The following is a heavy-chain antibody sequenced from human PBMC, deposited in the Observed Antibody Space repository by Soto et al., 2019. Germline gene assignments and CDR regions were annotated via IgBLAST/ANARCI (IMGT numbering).Heavy chain of an antibody. Sequence: PGGSLRLSCAASGFAFSSYSMNWVRRAPGKGLEWVSYISSSSSTIYYADSVKGRFTISRDNAKNSLYLQMNSLRDEDTAVYYCARGKSKNHITIFGVVIRDYYGMDGWAQGTTVTVSS. CDR1: GFAFSSYS. J-gene: IGHJ6*02. CDR2: ISSSSSTI. V-gene: IGHV3-48*02. CDR3: ARGKSKNHITIFGVVIRDYYGMDG. D-gene: IGHD3-3*01.